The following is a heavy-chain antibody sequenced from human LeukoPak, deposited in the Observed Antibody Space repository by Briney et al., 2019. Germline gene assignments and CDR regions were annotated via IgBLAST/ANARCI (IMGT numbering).Heavy chain of an antibody. V-gene: IGHV4-4*07. CDR2: IYTSGST. CDR3: ARDWTMYYYDSSGYSSWFDP. D-gene: IGHD3-22*01. Sequence: SETLSLTCTVSGGSISSYYWSWIRQPAGKGLGWIGRIYTSGSTNYNPSLKSRVTMSVDTSKNQFSLKLSSVTAADTAVYYCARDWTMYYYDSSGYSSWFDPWGQGTLVTVSS. J-gene: IGHJ5*02. CDR1: GGSISSYY.